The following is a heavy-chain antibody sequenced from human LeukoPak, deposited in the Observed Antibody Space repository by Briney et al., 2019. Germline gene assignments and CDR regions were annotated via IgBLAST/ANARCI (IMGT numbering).Heavy chain of an antibody. V-gene: IGHV3-23*01. CDR1: GFTFSSYA. CDR3: AKDRSSGWYSILDY. J-gene: IGHJ4*02. Sequence: GGSLRLSCAASGFTFSSYAVSWVRQAPGKGLEWVSAISGSGGSTYYADSVKGRFTISRDNSKNTLYLQMNSLRAEDTAVYYCAKDRSSGWYSILDYWGQGTLVTVSS. D-gene: IGHD6-19*01. CDR2: ISGSGGST.